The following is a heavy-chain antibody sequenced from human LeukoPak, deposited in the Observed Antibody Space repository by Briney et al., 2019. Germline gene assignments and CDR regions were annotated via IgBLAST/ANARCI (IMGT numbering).Heavy chain of an antibody. J-gene: IGHJ6*02. CDR1: GFTFSSYS. CDR2: INSDGSST. Sequence: AGGSLRLSCAASGFTFSSYSMNWVRQAPGKGLVWVSRINSDGSSTSYADSVKGRFTISRDNAKNTLYLQMNSLRAEDTAVYYCARGLRFLEWFPYGMDVWGQGTTVTVSS. V-gene: IGHV3-74*01. CDR3: ARGLRFLEWFPYGMDV. D-gene: IGHD3-3*01.